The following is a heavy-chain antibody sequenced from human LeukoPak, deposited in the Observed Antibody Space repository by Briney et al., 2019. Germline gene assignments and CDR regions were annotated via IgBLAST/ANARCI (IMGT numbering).Heavy chain of an antibody. D-gene: IGHD3-10*01. CDR1: GFTFSDYY. CDR3: AKDARGTMVRGVIDY. V-gene: IGHV3-11*01. Sequence: GGSLRLSCAASGFTFSDYYMSWIRQAPGKGLEWVSYISSSGSTIYYADSVKGRFTISRDNAKNSLYLQMNSLRAEDTALYYCAKDARGTMVRGVIDYWGQGTLVTVSS. J-gene: IGHJ4*02. CDR2: ISSSGSTI.